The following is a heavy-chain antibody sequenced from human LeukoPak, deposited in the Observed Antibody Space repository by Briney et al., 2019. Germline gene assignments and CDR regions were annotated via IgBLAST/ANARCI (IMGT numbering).Heavy chain of an antibody. Sequence: ASVKVSCKASGYTFTSYYMHWVRQAPGQGLEWMGIINPTTGDTTYAQKFQGRLTMTRDMSTSTVYMELSSLTSEDTAVFYCARYGFSTVWQGGWHAFDIWGQGTVVTVSS. CDR3: ARYGFSTVWQGGWHAFDI. CDR1: GYTFTSYY. J-gene: IGHJ3*02. V-gene: IGHV1-46*01. CDR2: INPTTGDT. D-gene: IGHD6-13*01.